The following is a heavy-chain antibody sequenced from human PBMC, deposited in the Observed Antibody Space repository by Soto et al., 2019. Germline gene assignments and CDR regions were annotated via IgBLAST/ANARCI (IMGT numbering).Heavy chain of an antibody. Sequence: SETLSLTCTVSGGSISSGDYYWSWIRQPPGKGLEWIGYIYYSGSTYYNPSLKSRVTISVDTSKNQFSLKLSSVTAADTAVYFCAREGNYEGGMDVWGQGTTVTVSS. J-gene: IGHJ6*02. CDR3: AREGNYEGGMDV. CDR2: IYYSGST. V-gene: IGHV4-30-4*01. D-gene: IGHD1-7*01. CDR1: GGSISSGDYY.